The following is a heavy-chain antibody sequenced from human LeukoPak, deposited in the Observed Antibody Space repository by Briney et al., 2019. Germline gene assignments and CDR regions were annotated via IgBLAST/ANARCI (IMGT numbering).Heavy chain of an antibody. V-gene: IGHV3-48*03. Sequence: GGSLRLSCAASGFTFSSYEMNWVRQAPGKGLEWVSYISSSGSTIYYADSVKGRFTISRDNAKNSLYLQMNSLRAEDTAVYYCARDPIAAAGIGWFAPWGQGTLVTVSS. J-gene: IGHJ5*02. D-gene: IGHD6-13*01. CDR2: ISSSGSTI. CDR3: ARDPIAAAGIGWFAP. CDR1: GFTFSSYE.